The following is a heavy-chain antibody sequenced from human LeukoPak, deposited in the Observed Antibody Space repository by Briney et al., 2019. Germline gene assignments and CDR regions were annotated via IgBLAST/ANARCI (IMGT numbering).Heavy chain of an antibody. Sequence: PSETLSLTCTVSGGSISTYYWSWIRQPPGKGLEWIGYIYYIGTTNYNPSLKSRVTISVDTSKNQFSLKLSSVTAADTAFYYCARRDSSSWWSYFDYWGQGTVVTVS. V-gene: IGHV4-59*01. CDR3: ARRDSSSWWSYFDY. J-gene: IGHJ4*02. CDR1: GGSISTYY. CDR2: IYYIGTT. D-gene: IGHD6-13*01.